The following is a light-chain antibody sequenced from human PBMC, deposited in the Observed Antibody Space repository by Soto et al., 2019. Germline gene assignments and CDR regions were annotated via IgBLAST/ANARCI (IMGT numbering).Light chain of an antibody. CDR2: KVS. CDR3: MQGTHCPPT. CDR1: KGLVYSDGNTY. Sequence: DVEMVESAICLPVTRGPMASISCRSSKGLVYSDGNTYLNWFHQRPGQSPRRLIYKVSNRDSGVPDRFSGSGSGTDFTLNICRVESEDVGVYYCMQGTHCPPTFGQGTRLDIK. V-gene: IGKV2-30*01. J-gene: IGKJ5*01.